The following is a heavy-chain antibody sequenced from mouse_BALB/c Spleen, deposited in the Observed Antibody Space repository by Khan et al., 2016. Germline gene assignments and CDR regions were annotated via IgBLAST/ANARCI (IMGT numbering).Heavy chain of an antibody. CDR3: ARWRRLDY. CDR2: INPSTGYT. V-gene: IGHV1-7*01. CDR1: GYTFTSYW. Sequence: VQLQESGAELAKPGASVKMSCKASGYTFTSYWMHWVKQRPGQGLEWIGYINPSTGYTEYNQKFKDKATLTADKSSSTAYMQLSSLTSEDSAVYYWARWRRLDYWGQGTTLTVSS. J-gene: IGHJ2*01.